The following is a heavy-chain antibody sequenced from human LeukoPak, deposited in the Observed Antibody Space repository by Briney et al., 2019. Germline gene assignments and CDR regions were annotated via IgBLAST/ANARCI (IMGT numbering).Heavy chain of an antibody. D-gene: IGHD1-26*01. CDR3: ARDLGPGQVGRAFDI. V-gene: IGHV4-59*11. J-gene: IGHJ3*02. CDR1: GFTISSHY. Sequence: SETLSLTCTVSGFTISSHYWSWMRQAPGQGLVGIVYFYYSRTTNSNPSLNSLVTISVKTSKNQFSLKLSTVAAADTAVYYCARDLGPGQVGRAFDIWGQGTMVTVSS. CDR2: FYYSRTT.